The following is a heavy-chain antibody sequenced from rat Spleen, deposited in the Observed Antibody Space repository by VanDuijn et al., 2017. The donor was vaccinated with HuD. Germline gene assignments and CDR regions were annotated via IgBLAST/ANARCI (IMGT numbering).Heavy chain of an antibody. V-gene: IGHV5-31*01. CDR1: GFTFNNYW. J-gene: IGHJ2*01. Sequence: EVQLVESGGGLVQPGRSLKLSCVASGFTFNNYWMTWIRRPPGKGLEWVASITNASGRTYYPDSVKGRFTISRDNAKGSLYLQMDSLRSEDTATYFCTTVDRYWGQGVMVTVSS. CDR3: TTVDRY. CDR2: ITNASGRT.